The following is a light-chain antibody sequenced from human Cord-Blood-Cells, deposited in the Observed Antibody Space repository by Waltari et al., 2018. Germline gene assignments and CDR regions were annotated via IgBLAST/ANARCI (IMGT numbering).Light chain of an antibody. CDR2: EVS. CDR3: SSYAGSNNNYV. CDR1: SSDVGGYTY. Sequence: QSALTQPPSASGSPGQSVTISCTGTSSDVGGYTYVSWYQQHPGNAPKLMIYEVSKRPSGVPDRFSGSKSGNTASLTVSGLQAEDEADYYCSSYAGSNNNYVFGTGTKVTVL. J-gene: IGLJ1*01. V-gene: IGLV2-8*01.